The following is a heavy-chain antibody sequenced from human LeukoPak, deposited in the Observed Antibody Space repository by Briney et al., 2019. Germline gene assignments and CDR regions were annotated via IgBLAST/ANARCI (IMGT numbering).Heavy chain of an antibody. Sequence: GGSLRLSCAASGFTFGSYSISWVRQAPGKGLEWVSSISSSSTYIYYADSVKGRFTISRDKAENSLFLQMNSLRAEDTAVYYCARDDYGDYPLDFWGQGILVTVSS. J-gene: IGHJ4*02. CDR1: GFTFGSYS. CDR2: ISSSSTYI. V-gene: IGHV3-21*01. D-gene: IGHD4-17*01. CDR3: ARDDYGDYPLDF.